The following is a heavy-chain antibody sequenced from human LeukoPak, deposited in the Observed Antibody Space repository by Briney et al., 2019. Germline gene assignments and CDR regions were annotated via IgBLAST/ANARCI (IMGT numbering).Heavy chain of an antibody. CDR2: IKSKTDGGTT. CDR3: AKDLIAAAGDY. J-gene: IGHJ4*02. V-gene: IGHV3-15*01. Sequence: GGSLRLSCAASGFTFNNAWMSWVRQAPGKGLEWVGRIKSKTDGGTTDYAAPVKGRFTISRDDSKNTLYLQMNSLRAEDTAVYYCAKDLIAAAGDYWGQGTLATVSS. CDR1: GFTFNNAW. D-gene: IGHD6-13*01.